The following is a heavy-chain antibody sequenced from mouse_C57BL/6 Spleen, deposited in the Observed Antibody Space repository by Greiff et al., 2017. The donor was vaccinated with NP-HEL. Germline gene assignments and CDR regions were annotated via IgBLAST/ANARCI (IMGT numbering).Heavy chain of an antibody. CDR3: ARDHPYYGSSLAFDY. CDR1: GFTFSDYY. Sequence: EVKLMESEGGLVQPGSSMKLSCTASGFTFSDYYMAWVRQVPEKGLEWVANINYDGSSTYYLDSLKSRFIISRDNAKNILYLQMSSLKSEDTATYYCARDHPYYGSSLAFDYWGQGTTLTVSS. J-gene: IGHJ2*01. V-gene: IGHV5-16*01. D-gene: IGHD1-1*01. CDR2: INYDGSST.